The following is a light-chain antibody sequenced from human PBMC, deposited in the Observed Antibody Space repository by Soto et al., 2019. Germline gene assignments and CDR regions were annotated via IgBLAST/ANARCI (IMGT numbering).Light chain of an antibody. Sequence: QSALTQPASVSGSPGQSITISCTGTSSDVGGYNFVSWYQQHPGKVPKLMIFDVNRRPSGVSDRFSGSKSGNTASLTISGLQAEYEGDYYCCSYTSSSTHVFGSGTQLTVL. CDR1: SSDVGGYNF. CDR3: CSYTSSSTHV. J-gene: IGLJ1*01. V-gene: IGLV2-14*03. CDR2: DVN.